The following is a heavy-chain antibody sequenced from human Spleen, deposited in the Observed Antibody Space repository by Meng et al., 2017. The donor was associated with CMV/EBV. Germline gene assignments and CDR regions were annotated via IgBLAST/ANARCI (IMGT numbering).Heavy chain of an antibody. CDR1: GYRFPSYW. Sequence: SGYRFPSYWLGWVRQMPVTGLEWLGLIYPGDSDTRYSPSFQGPVTISADKSISTAYLQWSSLKASDTAMYYCATSAPSGHYYYGMDVWGQGTTVTVSS. CDR2: IYPGDSDT. J-gene: IGHJ6*02. CDR3: ATSAPSGHYYYGMDV. V-gene: IGHV5-51*01. D-gene: IGHD2-15*01.